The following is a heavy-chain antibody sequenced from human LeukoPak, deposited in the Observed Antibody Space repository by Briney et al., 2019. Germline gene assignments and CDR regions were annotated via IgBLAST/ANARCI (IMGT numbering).Heavy chain of an antibody. J-gene: IGHJ4*02. D-gene: IGHD5-18*01. CDR2: INPNSGGT. CDR1: GYTLTGYY. V-gene: IGHV1-2*02. Sequence: ASVKVSCKASGYTLTGYYMHWVRQAPGQGLEWMGWINPNSGGTNYAQKFQGRVTMTRDMSTSTVYMELSSLRSEDTAVYYCARDRAQYSYGYHYFDYWGQGTLVTVSS. CDR3: ARDRAQYSYGYHYFDY.